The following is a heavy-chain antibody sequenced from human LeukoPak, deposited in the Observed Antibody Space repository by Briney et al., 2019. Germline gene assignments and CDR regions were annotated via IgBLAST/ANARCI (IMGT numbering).Heavy chain of an antibody. CDR2: ISGSGGST. J-gene: IGHJ4*02. Sequence: PGGSLRLSCAASGFTFSSYAMSWVRQAPGKGLEWVSAISGSGGSTYHADSVKGRFTISRDNSKNTLYLQMNSLRAEDTAVYYCTRGRGWRKYYFDYWGQGTLVTVSS. D-gene: IGHD2-15*01. CDR3: TRGRGWRKYYFDY. V-gene: IGHV3-23*01. CDR1: GFTFSSYA.